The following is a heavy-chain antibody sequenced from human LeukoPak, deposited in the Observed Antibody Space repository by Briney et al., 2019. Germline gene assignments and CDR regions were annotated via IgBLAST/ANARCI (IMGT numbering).Heavy chain of an antibody. D-gene: IGHD5-18*01. CDR3: ARKGYSYGEGYFDY. V-gene: IGHV3-48*03. CDR1: GFTFSSYE. Sequence: PGGSLRLSCAASGFTFSSYEMNWVRQAPGKGLEWISYISSSGSTIYYADSVKGRFTISRDNAKNSLYRQMNSLRAEDTAVYYCARKGYSYGEGYFDYWGQGTLVTVSS. J-gene: IGHJ4*02. CDR2: ISSSGSTI.